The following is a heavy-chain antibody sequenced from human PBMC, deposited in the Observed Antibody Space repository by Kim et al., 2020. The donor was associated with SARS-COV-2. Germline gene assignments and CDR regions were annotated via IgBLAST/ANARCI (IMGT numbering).Heavy chain of an antibody. CDR3: ARDRLVRGRGWFDP. CDR1: GGTFSSYA. D-gene: IGHD3-10*01. J-gene: IGHJ5*02. V-gene: IGHV1-69*04. Sequence: SVKVSCKASGGTFSSYALSWVRQAPGQGLEWMGRIIPILGIANYAQKFQGRVTITADTSTSTTYMELSSLISEDTAVYYCARDRLVRGRGWFDPWGQGT. CDR2: IIPILGIA.